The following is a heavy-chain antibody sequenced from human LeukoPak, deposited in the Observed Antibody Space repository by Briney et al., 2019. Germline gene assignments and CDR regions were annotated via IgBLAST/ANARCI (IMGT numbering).Heavy chain of an antibody. J-gene: IGHJ5*02. CDR2: TSTFDGP. Sequence: ASVKVSCKSSGYTFTTFGISWVRQAPGQGLEWMRWTSTFDGPNYAQKFQGRVTMTTDTSTSTVYMELRSLSPDDTAVYYCARDWDGRQNYFDPWGQGTLVTVSS. CDR1: GYTFTTFG. V-gene: IGHV1-18*01. CDR3: ARDWDGRQNYFDP. D-gene: IGHD1-26*01.